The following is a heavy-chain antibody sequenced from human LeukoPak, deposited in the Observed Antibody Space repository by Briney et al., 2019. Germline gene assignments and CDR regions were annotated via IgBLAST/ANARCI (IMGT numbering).Heavy chain of an antibody. D-gene: IGHD3-22*01. CDR2: INPNSGGT. Sequence: GASVKVSCKASGYTFTGYYMHWVRQAPGQGLEWMGWINPNSGGTNYAQKFQGWVTMTRDTSISTAYMELSRLRSDDTAVYYCARERGDSSGYYFISLYGMDVWGQGTTVTVSS. J-gene: IGHJ6*02. CDR3: ARERGDSSGYYFISLYGMDV. V-gene: IGHV1-2*04. CDR1: GYTFTGYY.